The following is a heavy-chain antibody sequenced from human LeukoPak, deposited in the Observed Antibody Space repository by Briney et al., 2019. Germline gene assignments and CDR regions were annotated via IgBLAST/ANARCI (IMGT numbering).Heavy chain of an antibody. V-gene: IGHV4-39*07. J-gene: IGHJ3*02. CDR1: GGSISSSSYY. Sequence: PSETLSLTCTVSGGSISSSSYYWGWIRQPPGKGLEWIGSIYYSGSTCYNPSLKSRVTISVDTSKNQFSLKLSSVTAADTAVYYCARDSIRLVKAFDIWGQGTMVTVSS. CDR2: IYYSGST. D-gene: IGHD6-19*01. CDR3: ARDSIRLVKAFDI.